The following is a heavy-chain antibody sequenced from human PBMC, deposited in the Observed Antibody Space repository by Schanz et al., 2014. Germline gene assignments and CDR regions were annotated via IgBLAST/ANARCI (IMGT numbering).Heavy chain of an antibody. CDR1: GFTFSSYG. CDR2: IWYDGNNK. V-gene: IGHV3-33*06. CDR3: AKGSMAARPLLPTDYYFYGTDI. J-gene: IGHJ6*02. Sequence: QVQLVESGGGVVQPGRSLRLSCAASGFTFSSYGMHRVRQAPGKGLEWVAVIWYDGNNKYYADSVKGRFTISRDNSKNTLYLQMNSLRAEDTAVYYCAKGSMAARPLLPTDYYFYGTDIWGQGTTVTVSS. D-gene: IGHD6-6*01.